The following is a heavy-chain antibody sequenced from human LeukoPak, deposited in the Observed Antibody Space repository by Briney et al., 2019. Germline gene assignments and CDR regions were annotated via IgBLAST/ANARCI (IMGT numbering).Heavy chain of an antibody. J-gene: IGHJ4*02. Sequence: GGSLRLSCAASGFTVSSNYMSWVRQAPGKGLEWVAVISNDGRNKYYADSVKGRFTISRDNSRNTLYLQMNSLRADDTVVYYCAKDGDKARSRNFDYWGQGTLVTVSS. CDR1: GFTVSSNY. D-gene: IGHD2-2*01. CDR3: AKDGDKARSRNFDY. CDR2: ISNDGRNK. V-gene: IGHV3-30*18.